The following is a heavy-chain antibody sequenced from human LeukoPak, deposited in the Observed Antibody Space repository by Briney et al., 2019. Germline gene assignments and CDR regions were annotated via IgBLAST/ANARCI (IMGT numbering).Heavy chain of an antibody. Sequence: GGSLRLSCAASGFTFSSYAMHWVRQAPGKGLEWVAVISYDGSNKYYADSVKGRFTISRDNSKNTLYLQMNSLRAEDTAVYYCAKVIRGSGSYFSPAEPFYYYYGMDVWGQGTTVTVSS. D-gene: IGHD3-10*01. CDR2: ISYDGSNK. CDR1: GFTFSSYA. V-gene: IGHV3-30-3*01. CDR3: AKVIRGSGSYFSPAEPFYYYYGMDV. J-gene: IGHJ6*02.